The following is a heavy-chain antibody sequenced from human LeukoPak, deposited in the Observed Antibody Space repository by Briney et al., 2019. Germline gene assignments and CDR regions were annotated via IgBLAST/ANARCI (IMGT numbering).Heavy chain of an antibody. D-gene: IGHD1-14*01. V-gene: IGHV3-11*04. J-gene: IGHJ5*01. CDR3: AREDELTSVDS. Sequence: GGSLRLSCAASGFTFSDYYMSWLRQSPGKGLEWVSYISNSGSTIYYADSVKGRFTISRDNAKNSLYLQMNSLRAEDTAVYYCAREDELTSVDSWGQGTLVSVSS. CDR2: ISNSGSTI. CDR1: GFTFSDYY.